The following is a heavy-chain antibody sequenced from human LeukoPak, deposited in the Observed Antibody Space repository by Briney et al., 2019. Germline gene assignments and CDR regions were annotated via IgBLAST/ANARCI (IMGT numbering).Heavy chain of an antibody. V-gene: IGHV3-74*01. CDR2: INSDGSST. J-gene: IGHJ5*02. Sequence: GGSLRLSCAVSGFTFSSYWMHWVRQAPGKGLVWVSRINSDGSSTSYADSVKGRFTISRDNSRNTLFLQMNSLRSEDTAVYYCARGKYCSGGACYSPFDLWGQGTLVTVST. D-gene: IGHD2-15*01. CDR3: ARGKYCSGGACYSPFDL. CDR1: GFTFSSYW.